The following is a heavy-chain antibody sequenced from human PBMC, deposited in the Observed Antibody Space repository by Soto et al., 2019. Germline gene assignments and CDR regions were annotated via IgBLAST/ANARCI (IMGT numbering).Heavy chain of an antibody. J-gene: IGHJ3*02. CDR3: ARGGGVGVAGSAAFDM. CDR1: GYPVTAYY. D-gene: IGHD3-3*01. V-gene: IGHV1-2*02. CDR2: INPATGAA. Sequence: QLHLVQSGAVVKKPGASVTVSCSASGYPVTAYYMHWVRQAPGRGLEWMGGINPATGAAKYTQTSRGGGPMAGDTAPSTVFRELSGLTSEATAVFSCARGGGVGVAGSAAFDMWGQGTLVTVSS.